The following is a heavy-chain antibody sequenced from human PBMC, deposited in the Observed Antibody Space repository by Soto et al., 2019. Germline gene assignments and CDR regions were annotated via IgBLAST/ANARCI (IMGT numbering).Heavy chain of an antibody. D-gene: IGHD3-3*01. Sequence: EVQLVESGGGLVKPGGSLRLSCAASGFTFSNAWMNWVRQAPGKGLEWVGRIKSKTDGGTTDYAAPVKGRFTISRDDSKNTLYLQMNSLKTEDTAVYYCTTDSYYDFWSGYQPLEYYGMDVWGQGTTVTVSS. CDR3: TTDSYYDFWSGYQPLEYYGMDV. CDR1: GFTFSNAW. J-gene: IGHJ6*02. V-gene: IGHV3-15*07. CDR2: IKSKTDGGTT.